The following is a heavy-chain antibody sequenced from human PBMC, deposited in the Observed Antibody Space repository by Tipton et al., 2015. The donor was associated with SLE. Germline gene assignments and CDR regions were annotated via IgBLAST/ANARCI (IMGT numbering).Heavy chain of an antibody. J-gene: IGHJ2*01. CDR3: ARHGGQNDYGDSISWYFDL. Sequence: LRLSCTVSGGSISSSSYYWGWIRQSPGKGLEWIGSIYYSGSTYYNPSLKSRVTISVDTSKNQFSLKLSSVTAADTAVYYCARHGGQNDYGDSISWYFDLWGRGTLVTVSS. V-gene: IGHV4-39*07. CDR2: IYYSGST. CDR1: GGSISSSSYY. D-gene: IGHD4-17*01.